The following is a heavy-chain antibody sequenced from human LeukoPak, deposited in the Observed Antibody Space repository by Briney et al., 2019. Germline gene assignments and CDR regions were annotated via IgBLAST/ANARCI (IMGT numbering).Heavy chain of an antibody. Sequence: GGSLRLSCVASGFSFNNYWMSWFRQAPGKGLEWVGNIKTDGGEKYYVDSVRGRFTISRDNAKNSLYLQMNSLRAEDTAVYYCARSDGYGLVGIWGQGTMVTVSS. D-gene: IGHD3-10*01. CDR3: ARSDGYGLVGI. CDR2: IKTDGGEK. V-gene: IGHV3-7*01. J-gene: IGHJ3*02. CDR1: GFSFNNYW.